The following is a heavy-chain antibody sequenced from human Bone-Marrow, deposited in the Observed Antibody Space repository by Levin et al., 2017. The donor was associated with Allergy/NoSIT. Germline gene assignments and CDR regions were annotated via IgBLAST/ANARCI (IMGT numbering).Heavy chain of an antibody. D-gene: IGHD3-22*01. CDR2: IKQDGSEK. CDR1: GFTFSSYW. J-gene: IGHJ3*02. CDR3: ARDEAGLVVTDAFDI. V-gene: IGHV3-7*01. Sequence: GESLKISCAASGFTFSSYWMSWVRQAPGKGLEWVANIKQDGSEKYYVDSVKGRFTISRDNAKNSLYLQMNSLRAEDTAVYYCARDEAGLVVTDAFDIWGQGTMVTVSS.